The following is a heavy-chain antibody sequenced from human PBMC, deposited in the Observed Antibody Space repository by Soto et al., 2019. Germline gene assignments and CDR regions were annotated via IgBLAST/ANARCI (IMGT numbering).Heavy chain of an antibody. CDR1: GFTFSSYA. D-gene: IGHD1-7*01. CDR3: AKGRGQNWNSDY. J-gene: IGHJ4*02. V-gene: IGHV3-23*01. CDR2: IRGSGGTA. Sequence: EVQVLESGGGSLQPGGSLRLSCAASGFTFSSYAMHWVRRPPGKGLEWVSSIRGSGGTAYYADSVKGRFSISRDSLVNTLYLEMNSRIAGDTPGYYCAKGRGQNWNSDYWGQGTLVTVS.